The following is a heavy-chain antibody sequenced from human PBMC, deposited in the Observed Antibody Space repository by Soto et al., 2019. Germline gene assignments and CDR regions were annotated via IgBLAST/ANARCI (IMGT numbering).Heavy chain of an antibody. CDR1: GFSFSAYT. CDR2: ISSNGGST. Sequence: QPGGSLRLSCSASGFSFSAYTMHWVRQAPGKGLEYASSISSNGGSTYYADSVKGRFTISRDNSKNTVYLQMTSLRAEDTAIYYCVKDRYVDYWGQGTLVTVSS. J-gene: IGHJ4*02. V-gene: IGHV3-64D*06. CDR3: VKDRYVDY.